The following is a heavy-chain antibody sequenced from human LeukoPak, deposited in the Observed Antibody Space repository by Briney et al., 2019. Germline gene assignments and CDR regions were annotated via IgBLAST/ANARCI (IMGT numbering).Heavy chain of an antibody. J-gene: IGHJ4*02. CDR1: GYSFTGYY. CDR2: INTNSGGT. CDR3: AREGSTTSYSD. D-gene: IGHD2-2*01. V-gene: IGHV1-2*02. Sequence: ASMKVSCKTSGYSFTGYYMHWVRQAPGQGLEWMGGINTNSGGTNYAQKFQGRVTMTRETSISTAYMELSRLRSVDTAVYYCAREGSTTSYSDWGQGTLVTVSS.